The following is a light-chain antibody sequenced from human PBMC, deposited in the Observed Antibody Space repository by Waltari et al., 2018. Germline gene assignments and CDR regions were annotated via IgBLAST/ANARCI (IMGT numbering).Light chain of an antibody. CDR3: YSTDSSSFPL. Sequence: SHELTQPPSVSVSPGQTARITCSGDALPTKYIYWYQQKSGQAPVMLIYEDNKRPSGIPARFSGSSSGTLATLTVSGAVVEDEGDYYCYSTDSSSFPLFGGGTRLTVL. J-gene: IGLJ3*02. V-gene: IGLV3-10*01. CDR2: EDN. CDR1: ALPTKY.